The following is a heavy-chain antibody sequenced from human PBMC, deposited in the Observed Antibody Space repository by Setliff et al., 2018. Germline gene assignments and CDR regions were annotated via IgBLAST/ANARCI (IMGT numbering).Heavy chain of an antibody. CDR1: GGSINSYY. D-gene: IGHD3-22*01. J-gene: IGHJ4*02. V-gene: IGHV4-59*01. CDR3: ARLWISYESNTYFYPKYFDF. CDR2: IYYSGNSNYDT. Sequence: ETLSLTCIVSGGSINSYYWNWIRQPPGKGLEWIGYIYYSGNSNYDTNYNPSLKSRVTILSDTSKNQFSLILSSVTAADTAVYYCARLWISYESNTYFYPKYFDFWGQGTLVTVSS.